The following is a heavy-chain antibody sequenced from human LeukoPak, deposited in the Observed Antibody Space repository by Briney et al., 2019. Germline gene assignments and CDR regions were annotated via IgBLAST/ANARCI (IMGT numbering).Heavy chain of an antibody. J-gene: IGHJ3*02. CDR2: IYNDGST. CDR1: GLTVSSSC. D-gene: IGHD2/OR15-2a*01. CDR3: ARNILFAFDI. V-gene: IGHV3-53*01. Sequence: GGSLRLSCAASGLTVSSSCMSWVRQAPGKGLEWVSIIYNDGSTYYADSMKGRFTISGDNSKNTLYLQVNSLRAEDTAMYYCARNILFAFDIWGQGTMVTVSS.